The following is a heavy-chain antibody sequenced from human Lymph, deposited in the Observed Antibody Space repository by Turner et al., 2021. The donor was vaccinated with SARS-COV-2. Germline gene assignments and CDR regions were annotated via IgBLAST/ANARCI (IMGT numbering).Heavy chain of an antibody. J-gene: IGHJ4*02. Sequence: QVQLVESGGGVVQPGRSMRLSCAASGFTFSSCGMHWVRQAPGKGLEWVAVISYDGSNKFYADSVKGRFTISRDNSKNTLYLQLNSLRAEDTAVYYCAKDRGDDYGDYGPDYWGQGTLVTVSS. CDR2: ISYDGSNK. CDR1: GFTFSSCG. V-gene: IGHV3-30*18. CDR3: AKDRGDDYGDYGPDY. D-gene: IGHD4-17*01.